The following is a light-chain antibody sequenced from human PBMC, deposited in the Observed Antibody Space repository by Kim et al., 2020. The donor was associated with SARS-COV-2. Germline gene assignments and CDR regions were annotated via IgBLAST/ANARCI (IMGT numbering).Light chain of an antibody. CDR1: QDISRY. CDR2: TAS. Sequence: DIQMTQSPSSLSASVGDRVTITCRASQDISRYLNWYQQKPGKAPKLLIYTASSLQSGVPSRFTGSGSETDFTLTITSLQPEEGETYYRKQNTSARRTFGKGNKVDIK. CDR3: KQNTSARRT. J-gene: IGKJ1*01. V-gene: IGKV1-39*01.